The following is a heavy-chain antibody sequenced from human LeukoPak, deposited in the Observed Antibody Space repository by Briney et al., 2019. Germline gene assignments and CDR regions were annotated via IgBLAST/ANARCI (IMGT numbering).Heavy chain of an antibody. CDR2: MNPNSGNT. V-gene: IGHV1-8*01. Sequence: ASVKVSCKASGYTFTSYDINWLRQATGQGLEWMGWMNPNSGNTGYAQKFQGRVTMTRNTSISTAYMELSSLRSEDTAVYYCARRMKNYYDSSGYIFDYWGQGTLVTVSS. CDR3: ARRMKNYYDSSGYIFDY. CDR1: GYTFTSYD. D-gene: IGHD3-22*01. J-gene: IGHJ4*02.